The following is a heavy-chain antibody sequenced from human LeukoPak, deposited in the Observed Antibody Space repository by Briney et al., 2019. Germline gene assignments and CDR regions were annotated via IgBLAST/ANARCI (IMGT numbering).Heavy chain of an antibody. CDR2: INHSGST. CDR3: VRGMYYYYYYMDV. CDR1: GGSISSYY. V-gene: IGHV4-34*01. J-gene: IGHJ6*03. Sequence: SETLSLTCTVSGGSISSYYWSWIRQPPGKGLEWIGEINHSGSTNYNPSLKSRVTISVDTSKNQFSLKLSSVTAADTAVYYCVRGMYYYYYYMDVWGKGTTVTVPS.